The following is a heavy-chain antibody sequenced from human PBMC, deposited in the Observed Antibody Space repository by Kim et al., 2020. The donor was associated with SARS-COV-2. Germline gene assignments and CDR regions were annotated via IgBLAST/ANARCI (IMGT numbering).Heavy chain of an antibody. CDR1: GFTFSSYG. J-gene: IGHJ4*02. CDR2: IWYDGSNK. D-gene: IGHD4-17*01. CDR3: ARDLPLFSTVTEPFDY. Sequence: GGSLRLSCAASGFTFSSYGMHWVRQAPGKGLEWVAVIWYDGSNKYYADSVKGRFTISRDNSKDTLYLQMNSLRAEDTAVYYCARDLPLFSTVTEPFDYWGQGTLVTVSS. V-gene: IGHV3-33*01.